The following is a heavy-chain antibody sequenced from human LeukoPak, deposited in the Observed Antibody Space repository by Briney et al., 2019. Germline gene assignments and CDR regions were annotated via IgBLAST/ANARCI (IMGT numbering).Heavy chain of an antibody. Sequence: SVKVSCKASGGTFTSYATSWVRQAPGQGLEWMGGIIPIFGTANYAQKFQGRVTITADKSTTTAYMELSSLRSEDTAVYYCARDRPPEGSSWYGGWFDPWGQGTLVTVSS. CDR1: GGTFTSYA. V-gene: IGHV1-69*06. J-gene: IGHJ5*02. CDR2: IIPIFGTA. CDR3: ARDRPPEGSSWYGGWFDP. D-gene: IGHD6-13*01.